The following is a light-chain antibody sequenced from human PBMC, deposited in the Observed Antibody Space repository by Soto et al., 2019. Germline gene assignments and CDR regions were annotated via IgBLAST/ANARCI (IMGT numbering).Light chain of an antibody. CDR3: QQYNSSPWT. V-gene: IGKV1-5*01. CDR2: DAS. J-gene: IGKJ1*01. CDR1: QSIKTW. Sequence: GDRVTITCRASQSIKTWLAWYQQKPGRAPKLLIYDASSLESGVPSSFSGSGSGTEFTLTISSLQTDDFATYHCQQYNSSPWTFGQGTKVEIK.